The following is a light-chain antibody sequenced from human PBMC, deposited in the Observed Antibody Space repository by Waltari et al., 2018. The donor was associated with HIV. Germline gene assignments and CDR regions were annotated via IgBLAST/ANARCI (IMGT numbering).Light chain of an antibody. CDR3: QQYSTIGPS. CDR2: LAS. Sequence: DIVMTQSPKSLAVSLGERATIHCWCSRTILYSSNNQNYLACYQQKPGHSPKVLISLASTLASGVPDRFSGSGSVTNFILSISILQTDDVARYNSQQYSTIGPSFGGGTKVDIK. CDR1: RTILYSSNNQNY. J-gene: IGKJ4*01. V-gene: IGKV4-1*01.